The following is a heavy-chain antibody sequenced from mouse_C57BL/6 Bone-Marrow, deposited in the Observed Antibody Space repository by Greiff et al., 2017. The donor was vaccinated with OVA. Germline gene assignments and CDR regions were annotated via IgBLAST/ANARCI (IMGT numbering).Heavy chain of an antibody. CDR2: IYPGDGDT. Sequence: QVTLKESGPELVKPGASVKISCKASGYAFSSSWMNWVKQRPGKGLEWIGRIYPGDGDTNYNGKFKGKATLTADKSSSTAYMQLSSLTSEDSAVYFCARGAGTGFAYWGQGTLVTVSA. CDR1: GYAFSSSW. CDR3: ARGAGTGFAY. V-gene: IGHV1-82*01. J-gene: IGHJ3*01. D-gene: IGHD4-1*01.